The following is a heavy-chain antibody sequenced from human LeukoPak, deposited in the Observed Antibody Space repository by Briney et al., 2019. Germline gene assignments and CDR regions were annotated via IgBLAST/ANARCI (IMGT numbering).Heavy chain of an antibody. CDR1: GFTSSTYD. CDR2: IGTAGDT. J-gene: IGHJ4*02. Sequence: GGSLRLSCAASGFTSSTYDKHWVRQPTGKGLEWVSAIGTAGDTYYPSSVRGRFTISRENAKNSLYLQMNSLRDEDTAVYYCARVGPWIEARLYFDYWGQGTLVTVSS. V-gene: IGHV3-13*01. D-gene: IGHD6-6*01. CDR3: ARVGPWIEARLYFDY.